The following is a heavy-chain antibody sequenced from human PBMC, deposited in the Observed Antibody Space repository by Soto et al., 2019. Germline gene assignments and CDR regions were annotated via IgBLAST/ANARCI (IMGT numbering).Heavy chain of an antibody. CDR1: GFTVSTYY. CDR2: IYTAGNT. J-gene: IGHJ3*02. Sequence: EVLLVESGGDLVQPGGSLRLSCTASGFTVSTYYINWVRQAPGKGLEWVSVIYTAGNTYYADSVKGRFTISRDNSKNMVCLQMSGLTAEDTALYYCARAWQGRDAFDIWGLGTMVTVSS. V-gene: IGHV3-66*01. CDR3: ARAWQGRDAFDI.